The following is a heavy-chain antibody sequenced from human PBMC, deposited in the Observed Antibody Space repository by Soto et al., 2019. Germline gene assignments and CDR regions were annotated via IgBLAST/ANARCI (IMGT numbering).Heavy chain of an antibody. D-gene: IGHD6-13*01. J-gene: IGHJ4*02. CDR2: IYWDDDK. CDR1: GFSLSTSGVG. Sequence: QITLKESGPTLVKPTQTLTLTCTFSGFSLSTSGVGVGWIRQPPGKALEWLALIYWDDDKRYSPSLKSRLTITNDTSKNQVVLTMTNMDPVDTATYFCAHSFDVAAAVFFDYWGQGTLVTVSS. V-gene: IGHV2-5*02. CDR3: AHSFDVAAAVFFDY.